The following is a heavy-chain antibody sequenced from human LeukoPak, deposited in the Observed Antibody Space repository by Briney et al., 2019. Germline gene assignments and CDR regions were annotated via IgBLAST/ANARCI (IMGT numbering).Heavy chain of an antibody. J-gene: IGHJ4*02. CDR2: INHSGST. V-gene: IGHV4-34*01. CDR1: GGSFSGYY. Sequence: SETLSLTCAVYGGSFSGYYWSWIRQPPGKGLEWIGEINHSGSTNYNPSLKSRVTISVDTSKNQFSLKLSSVTAADTAVYYCARHAFTKNYYGSGSYLFYFDYWGQGTLVTVSS. CDR3: ARHAFTKNYYGSGSYLFYFDY. D-gene: IGHD3-10*01.